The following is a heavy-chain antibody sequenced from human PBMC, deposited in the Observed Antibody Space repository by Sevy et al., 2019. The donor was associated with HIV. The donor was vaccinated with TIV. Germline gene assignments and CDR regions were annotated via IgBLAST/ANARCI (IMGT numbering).Heavy chain of an antibody. CDR1: GFTFSSAW. D-gene: IGHD3-9*01. CDR2: IQSKTDGGTT. J-gene: IGHJ4*02. Sequence: GGSLRLSCAASGFTFSSAWMSWVRQAPGKGLEWVGRIQSKTDGGTTDYAASVKGRFTISRDDSVNTLYLQMNSLTTDDTAVYYCTTDTSTGNFDSLLDFDCWGQGTLVTVSS. V-gene: IGHV3-15*01. CDR3: TTDTSTGNFDSLLDFDC.